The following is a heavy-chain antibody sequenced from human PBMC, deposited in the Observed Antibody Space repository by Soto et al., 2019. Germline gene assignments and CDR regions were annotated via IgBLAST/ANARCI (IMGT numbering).Heavy chain of an antibody. D-gene: IGHD2-2*01. Sequence: QVQLRESGPGLVKPSQTLSLTCTVSGGSISSSGYYWSWIRQHPGKGLEWIGYIYYSGSTYYNPSFKVLVTLSGDTSKHQSSLKLSSVTAADTAVYCCARDDVEGGYCSSTSCRGGVFDYWGQGTLVTVSS. J-gene: IGHJ4*02. V-gene: IGHV4-31*01. CDR2: IYYSGST. CDR1: GGSISSSGYY. CDR3: ARDDVEGGYCSSTSCRGGVFDY.